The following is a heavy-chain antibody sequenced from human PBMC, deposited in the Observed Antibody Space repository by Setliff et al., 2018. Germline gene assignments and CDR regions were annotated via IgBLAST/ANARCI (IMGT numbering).Heavy chain of an antibody. Sequence: PSETLSLTCTVSGGSISTNSYYWGWIRQPPGKGLEWIGSMYFSGSTYYNPSLKSRVTMSVDTSKNHVSLKLSSVTAADTAVYYCARAHTWSLPNDNSGYPGWFDPWGQGTLVTVSS. CDR1: GGSISTNSYY. J-gene: IGHJ5*02. CDR2: MYFSGST. CDR3: ARAHTWSLPNDNSGYPGWFDP. D-gene: IGHD3-22*01. V-gene: IGHV4-39*02.